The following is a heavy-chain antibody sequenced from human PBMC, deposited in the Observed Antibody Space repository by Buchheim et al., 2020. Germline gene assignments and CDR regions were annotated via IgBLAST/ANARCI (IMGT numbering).Heavy chain of an antibody. Sequence: QVQLQESGPGLVKPSETLSLTCSVSGDSVSSGSQYWSWIRQAPGTGLEWIGHLFHGGSPNYNPSLRSRVTISVDTSTNQFSLKLTSVTAADSGIYYCARDNWGEFWSGYPHWGQGAL. V-gene: IGHV4-61*01. D-gene: IGHD3-3*01. J-gene: IGHJ4*02. CDR1: GDSVSSGSQY. CDR3: ARDNWGEFWSGYPH. CDR2: LFHGGSP.